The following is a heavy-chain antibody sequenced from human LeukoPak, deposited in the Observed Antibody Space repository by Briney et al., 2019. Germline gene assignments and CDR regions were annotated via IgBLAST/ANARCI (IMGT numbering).Heavy chain of an antibody. J-gene: IGHJ6*03. CDR2: IYTSGST. D-gene: IGHD6-25*01. V-gene: IGHV4-4*07. Sequence: KSSETLSLTCTISGGSVSDYYWSWIRQPAGKGLEWIGRIYTSGSTNYNPSLKSRVTMSVDTSKNQFSLKLSSVTAADTAVYYCARDGRSGWGTQKFYYYYYYMDVWGKGTTVTIFS. CDR1: GGSVSDYY. CDR3: ARDGRSGWGTQKFYYYYYYMDV.